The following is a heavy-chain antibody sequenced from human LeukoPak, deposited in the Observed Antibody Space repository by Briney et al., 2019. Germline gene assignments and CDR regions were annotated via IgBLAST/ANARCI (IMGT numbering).Heavy chain of an antibody. D-gene: IGHD2-15*01. Sequence: SETLSLTCTVSGGSISSNSNYWAWIRQPPGRGLEWIGSISYGGSTYYSPSLESRVTISVDTSKNQFSLKLSSVTAADTAVYYCARGGADIVVVVAATGPRGGAFDIWGQGTMVTVSS. V-gene: IGHV4-39*07. CDR3: ARGGADIVVVVAATGPRGGAFDI. CDR1: GGSISSNSNY. CDR2: ISYGGST. J-gene: IGHJ3*02.